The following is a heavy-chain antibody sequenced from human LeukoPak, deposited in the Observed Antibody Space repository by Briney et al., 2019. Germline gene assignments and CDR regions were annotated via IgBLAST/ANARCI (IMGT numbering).Heavy chain of an antibody. J-gene: IGHJ6*02. Sequence: PSETLSLTCTVSGGSISSSSYYWGWIRQPPGKGLEWIGSIYYSGSTYYNPSLKSRVTISVDTSKNQFSLKLSSVTAADTAVYYCARDETYYYGSGSYYYYYYGMDVWGQGTTVTVSS. CDR1: GGSISSSSYY. D-gene: IGHD3-10*01. CDR3: ARDETYYYGSGSYYYYYYGMDV. V-gene: IGHV4-39*07. CDR2: IYYSGST.